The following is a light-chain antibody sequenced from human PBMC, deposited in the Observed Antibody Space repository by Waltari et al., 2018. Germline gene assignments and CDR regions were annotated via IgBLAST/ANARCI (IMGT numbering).Light chain of an antibody. CDR1: SSDVGGYTY. CDR3: SSYTSTKTGV. Sequence: QSALTQPASASGSPGQSITISCTGTSSDVGGYTYVSWYQQYTGKAPQLMISEVSYRTAGISNSFSGSKSGNTATLTISGLQAEDEADYYCSSYTSTKTGVFGTGTKVTVL. J-gene: IGLJ1*01. CDR2: EVS. V-gene: IGLV2-14*01.